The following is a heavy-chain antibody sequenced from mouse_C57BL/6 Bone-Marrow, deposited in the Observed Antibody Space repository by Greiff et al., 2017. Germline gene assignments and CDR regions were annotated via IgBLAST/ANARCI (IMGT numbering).Heavy chain of an antibody. Sequence: EVKLVESGGGLVQPGGSLKLSCAASGFTFSDYGMAWVRQAPRKGPEWVAFISNLAYSIYYADTVTGRFTISRENAKNTLYLEMSSLRSEDTAMYYCARHRDYGSSCYAMDYWGQGTSVTVSS. D-gene: IGHD1-1*01. CDR2: ISNLAYSI. CDR3: ARHRDYGSSCYAMDY. V-gene: IGHV5-15*01. J-gene: IGHJ4*01. CDR1: GFTFSDYG.